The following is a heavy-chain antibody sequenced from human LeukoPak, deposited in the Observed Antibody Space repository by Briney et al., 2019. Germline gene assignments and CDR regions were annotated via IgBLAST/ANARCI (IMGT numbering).Heavy chain of an antibody. Sequence: SQTLSLTCTVSGGSISSGDYYWSWIRQPPGKGPEWIGYIYYSGSTYYNPSLKSRVTISVDTSKNQFSLKLSSVTAADTAVYYCASSTPSRAFDIWGQGTMVTVSS. V-gene: IGHV4-30-4*08. CDR2: IYYSGST. D-gene: IGHD2-2*01. CDR1: GGSISSGDYY. J-gene: IGHJ3*02. CDR3: ASSTPSRAFDI.